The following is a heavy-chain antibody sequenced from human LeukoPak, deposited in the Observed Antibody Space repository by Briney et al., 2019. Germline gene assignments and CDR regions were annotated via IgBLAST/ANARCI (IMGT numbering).Heavy chain of an antibody. D-gene: IGHD6-19*01. Sequence: GASVKVSCKASGYTFTGYYMHWVRQAPGQGLEWMGRINPKSGGTNYAQKFQGRVSMTRDTSISTAYMELSRLRSDDTAVYYCARVRSSGWYVGYPFDYWGQGTLVTVSS. CDR1: GYTFTGYY. CDR2: INPKSGGT. CDR3: ARVRSSGWYVGYPFDY. V-gene: IGHV1-2*06. J-gene: IGHJ4*02.